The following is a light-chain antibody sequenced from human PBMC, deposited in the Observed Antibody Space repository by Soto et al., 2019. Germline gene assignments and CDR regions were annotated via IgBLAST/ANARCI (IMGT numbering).Light chain of an antibody. Sequence: DIQLTQSPSTLSASVGDTVTISCRASESLIGWLAWYQQRPGSAPKLLIYDASSLEGGVPSRFTGDGSGTEFSLTIASLQPDDCGTYYCQQYKSYPWTFGQGTKVDLK. CDR3: QQYKSYPWT. CDR2: DAS. V-gene: IGKV1-5*01. CDR1: ESLIGW. J-gene: IGKJ1*01.